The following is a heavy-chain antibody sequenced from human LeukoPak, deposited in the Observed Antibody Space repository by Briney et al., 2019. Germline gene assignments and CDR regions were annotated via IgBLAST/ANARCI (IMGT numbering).Heavy chain of an antibody. CDR1: GGSISSSSYY. Sequence: SETLSLTCTVSGGSISSSSYYWGWIRQPPGKGLEWIGSIYYSGSTYYNPSLKSRVTISVDTSKNQFSLKLSSVTAADTAVYYCARVVSGSPNYYYYYMDVWGKGTTVTVSS. CDR2: IYYSGST. CDR3: ARVVSGSPNYYYYYMDV. V-gene: IGHV4-39*07. J-gene: IGHJ6*03. D-gene: IGHD1-26*01.